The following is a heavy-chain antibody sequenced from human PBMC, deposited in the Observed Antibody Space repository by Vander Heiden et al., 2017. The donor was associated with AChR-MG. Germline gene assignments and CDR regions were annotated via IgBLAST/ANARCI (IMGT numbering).Heavy chain of an antibody. CDR2: MNPNGGVT. CDR1: GYTFTRSY. CDR3: AKGGTNYRYYFDY. Sequence: QVQLVPSGAAVKMPGASVKVSCKASGYTFTRSYIHWVRQAPGQGLEWMGWMNPNGGVTHYAQKFQGRVTMTRDTSISTAYVEVSGLRSDDTAVYYCAKGGTNYRYYFDYWGQGTLATVSS. D-gene: IGHD1-7*01. J-gene: IGHJ4*02. V-gene: IGHV1-2*02.